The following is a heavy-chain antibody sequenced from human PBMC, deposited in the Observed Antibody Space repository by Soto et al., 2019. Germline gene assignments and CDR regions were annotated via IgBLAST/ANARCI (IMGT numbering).Heavy chain of an antibody. CDR3: ASRDPGTSVDY. CDR1: GGSFTSNNW. Sequence: SETLSLTCAVSGGSFTSNNWWTWVRQPPGQGLEWIGEIYRTGSTNYNPSLKSRVTISLDKSDNQFSLKVTSLTAADTAVYYCASRDPGTSVDYWGQGTLVTVSS. D-gene: IGHD1-7*01. J-gene: IGHJ4*02. CDR2: IYRTGST. V-gene: IGHV4-4*02.